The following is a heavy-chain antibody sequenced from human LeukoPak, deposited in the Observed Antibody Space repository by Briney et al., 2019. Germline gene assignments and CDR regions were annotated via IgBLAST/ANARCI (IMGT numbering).Heavy chain of an antibody. Sequence: SETLSLTCAVYGGSFSGYYWSWIRQPPGKGLEWIGEINHSGSTNYNPSLKSRVTISVDTSKNQFSLKLSSVTAADTAVYYCARDRPGIAAAGYWGQGTLVTVSS. CDR3: ARDRPGIAAAGY. D-gene: IGHD6-13*01. CDR1: GGSFSGYY. V-gene: IGHV4-34*01. CDR2: INHSGST. J-gene: IGHJ4*02.